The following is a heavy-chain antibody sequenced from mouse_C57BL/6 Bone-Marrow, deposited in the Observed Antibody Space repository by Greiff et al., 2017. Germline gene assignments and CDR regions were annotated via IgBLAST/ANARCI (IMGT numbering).Heavy chain of an antibody. J-gene: IGHJ2*01. D-gene: IGHD1-1*02. Sequence: QVQLQQSGAELARPGASVKMSCKASGYTFTSYTMHWVKQRPGQGLEWIGYINPSSGYTKYNQKFKDKATLTADKSSSTAYMRLSSLTSEDSAVYYCARSPYGYFDYWGQGTTLTVSS. CDR3: ARSPYGYFDY. V-gene: IGHV1-4*01. CDR1: GYTFTSYT. CDR2: INPSSGYT.